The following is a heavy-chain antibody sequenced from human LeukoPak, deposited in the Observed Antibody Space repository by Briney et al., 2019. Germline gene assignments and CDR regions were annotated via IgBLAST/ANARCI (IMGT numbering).Heavy chain of an antibody. CDR2: IYYSGST. Sequence: PSETLSLTCTVSGVSISSYYWSWIRQPPGKGLEWIGYIYYSGSTNYNPSLKSRVTISVDTSKNQFSLKLSSVTAADTAVYYCARGFFDSSRTIAYWGQGTLVTVSS. CDR3: ARGFFDSSRTIAY. D-gene: IGHD6-13*01. J-gene: IGHJ4*02. CDR1: GVSISSYY. V-gene: IGHV4-59*08.